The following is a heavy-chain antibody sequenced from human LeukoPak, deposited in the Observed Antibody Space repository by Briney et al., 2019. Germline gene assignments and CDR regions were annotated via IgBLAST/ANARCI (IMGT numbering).Heavy chain of an antibody. D-gene: IGHD3/OR15-3a*01. CDR3: ACSPLTYSFSTDFFDF. CDR1: GGFVSSGGFY. V-gene: IGHV4-30-2*01. CDR2: IYHNGTA. Sequence: SETLSLTCTVSGGFVSSGGFYWSWIRQPPGKGLEYIGYIYHNGTADYNPSLKSRVSMSVDRSRNQFSLQLTSVTAADTAVYRCACSPLTYSFSTDFFDFGGQGPRVPVSS. J-gene: IGHJ4*02.